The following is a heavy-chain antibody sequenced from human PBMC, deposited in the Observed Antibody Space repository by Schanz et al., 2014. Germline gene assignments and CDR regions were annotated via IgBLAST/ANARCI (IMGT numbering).Heavy chain of an antibody. J-gene: IGHJ4*02. CDR1: GFIFSNYG. V-gene: IGHV3-33*06. D-gene: IGHD2-2*01. CDR2: TWSDGSGK. Sequence: QVQLVESGGGVVQPGGSLRLSCAASGFIFSNYGMHWVRQAPGKGLEWVAVTWSDGSGKYYADSVKGRFTISRDSPKNTLYLQMNSLRAEDTAVYYCAKDLLYGAPMPLNHLDYWGQGTLVNVSS. CDR3: AKDLLYGAPMPLNHLDY.